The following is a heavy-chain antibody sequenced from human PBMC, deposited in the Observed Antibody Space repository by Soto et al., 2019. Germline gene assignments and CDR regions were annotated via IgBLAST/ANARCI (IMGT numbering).Heavy chain of an antibody. CDR1: GITVSSHY. V-gene: IGHV3-66*01. D-gene: IGHD6-19*01. Sequence: EVQLVESGGALVQPGGSLRLSCAASGITVSSHYMTWVRQAPGKGLEWVSVIYGDGTTYYADSVKGRFIISRDESKDMLYLQMNSLRVEDTAVYFCARENYGWYEAYYDFYFMDVWGKGTTVTVSS. CDR2: IYGDGTT. CDR3: ARENYGWYEAYYDFYFMDV. J-gene: IGHJ6*03.